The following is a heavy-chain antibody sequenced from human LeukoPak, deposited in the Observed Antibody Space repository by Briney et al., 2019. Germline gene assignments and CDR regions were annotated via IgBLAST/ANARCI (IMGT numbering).Heavy chain of an antibody. Sequence: PSETLSLTCTVSGGSISSYYWSWIRQPPGKGLEWIGYIYYSGSTNYNPSLKSRVTISVDTSKNQFSLKLSSVTAADTAVYYCASSIWGFALSYFDYWGQGTLVTVSS. CDR3: ASSIWGFALSYFDY. J-gene: IGHJ4*02. D-gene: IGHD7-27*01. V-gene: IGHV4-59*01. CDR2: IYYSGST. CDR1: GGSISSYY.